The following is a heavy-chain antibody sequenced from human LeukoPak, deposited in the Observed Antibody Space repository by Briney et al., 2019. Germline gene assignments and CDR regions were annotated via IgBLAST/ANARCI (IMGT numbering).Heavy chain of an antibody. CDR3: ARVPRSGGSIDY. J-gene: IGHJ4*02. CDR1: GFTFDDYA. D-gene: IGHD6-19*01. V-gene: IGHV3-9*01. CDR2: ISWNSGSI. Sequence: GGSLRLSCAASGFTFDDYAMHWVRQAPGKGLEWVSGISWNSGSIGYADSVKGRFTISRDNAKNSLYVQMNNLRAEDTAVYYCARVPRSGGSIDYWGQGTLVTVSS.